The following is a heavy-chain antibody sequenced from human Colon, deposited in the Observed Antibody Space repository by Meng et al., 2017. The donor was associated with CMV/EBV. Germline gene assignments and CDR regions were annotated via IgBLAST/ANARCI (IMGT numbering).Heavy chain of an antibody. CDR2: ISSSSSTI. J-gene: IGHJ4*02. CDR1: GFMFSDHA. V-gene: IGHV3-48*02. CDR3: ARDGAAGFYGSGSYFFDF. Sequence: GESLKISCEASGFMFSDHAMNWVRQAPGKGPEWVAFISSSSSTIFYADSVQGRFTISRENAKNSLFLQMDSLRDEDTAVYYCARDGAAGFYGSGSYFFDFWGQGTLVTVSS. D-gene: IGHD3-10*01.